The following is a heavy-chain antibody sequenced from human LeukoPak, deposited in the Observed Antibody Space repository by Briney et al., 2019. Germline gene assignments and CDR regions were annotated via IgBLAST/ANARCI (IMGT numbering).Heavy chain of an antibody. D-gene: IGHD6-13*01. CDR3: ARRQYSSSRGDFQH. CDR2: IYYSGST. Sequence: KASETLSLTCTVSGGSLGGSSYYWAWIRQPPGKGLEWIGSIYYSGSTYYNPSLKSRVTISVDTSKNQFSLKLSSVTAADTAVYYCARRQYSSSRGDFQHWGQGTLVTVSS. V-gene: IGHV4-39*07. CDR1: GGSLGGSSYY. J-gene: IGHJ1*01.